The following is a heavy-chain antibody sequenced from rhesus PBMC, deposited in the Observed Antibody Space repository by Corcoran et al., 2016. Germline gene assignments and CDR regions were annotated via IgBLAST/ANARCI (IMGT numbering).Heavy chain of an antibody. CDR2: IGGISGFT. J-gene: IGHJ5-1*01. Sequence: QVQLQESGPGLLKPSETLSLTCAVSGGSITTNNWRTWIRQPPGKGLEWIGYIGGISGFTYYNPSLQSRVTISNDPSKNQFSLNLNSMTAADTAMYYCARHPQPSSSGGAWGNRFDVWGAGVLVVVSS. CDR3: ARHPQPSSSGGAWGNRFDV. V-gene: IGHV4-65*02. D-gene: IGHD7-45*01. CDR1: GGSITTNNW.